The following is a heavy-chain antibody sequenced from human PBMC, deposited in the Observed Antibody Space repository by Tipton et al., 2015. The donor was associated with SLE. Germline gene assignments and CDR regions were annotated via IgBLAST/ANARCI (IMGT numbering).Heavy chain of an antibody. Sequence: TLSLTCTVSGGSISRGSYFWTWIRQPAGKGLEWIGRVYISGDTNSNPSLKSRVTISVDTSKNQFSLRLNSVTAAATALCYCAGGGVATMGGYAFEIWGQGTMVTVSS. V-gene: IGHV4-61*02. CDR1: GGSISRGSYF. D-gene: IGHD5-12*01. CDR2: VYISGDT. CDR3: AGGGVATMGGYAFEI. J-gene: IGHJ3*02.